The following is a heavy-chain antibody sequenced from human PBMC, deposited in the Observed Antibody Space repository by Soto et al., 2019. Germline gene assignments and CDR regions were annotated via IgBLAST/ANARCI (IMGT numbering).Heavy chain of an antibody. D-gene: IGHD6-19*01. CDR1: GYSFTSYW. CDR3: ARYGSNSRPH. J-gene: IGHJ4*02. V-gene: IGHV5-51*01. Sequence: GESLKISCKGSGYSFTSYWIGWVRQMPGKGLEWMGIIYPGDSYTNYSPSFQGHVTISADKAISTAYLQWSSLKASDTAMYYCARYGSNSRPHWGQGTLVTAPQ. CDR2: IYPGDSYT.